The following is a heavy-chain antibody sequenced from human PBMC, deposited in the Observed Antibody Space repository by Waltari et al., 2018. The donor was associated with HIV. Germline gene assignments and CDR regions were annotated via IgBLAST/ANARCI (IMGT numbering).Heavy chain of an antibody. V-gene: IGHV4-34*01. D-gene: IGHD2-2*01. CDR2: INPSGST. CDR1: GGSFTAYY. Sequence: QLQLQQWGAGLLKPSETLSLTCAVYGGSFTAYYWNWIRQSPGQGLEWIGEINPSGSTNDESALKSRVTISVDASKNQFSQKLTSVTAADMALYYCARGALPGRFDYWGQGTLVTVSS. J-gene: IGHJ4*02. CDR3: ARGALPGRFDY.